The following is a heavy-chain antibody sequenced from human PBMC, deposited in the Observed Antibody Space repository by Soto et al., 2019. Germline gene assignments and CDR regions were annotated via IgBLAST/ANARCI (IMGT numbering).Heavy chain of an antibody. CDR3: ARVGAGYSSGWNNWFDP. Sequence: SETLSLTCTVSGGSISSSSYYWGWIRQPPGKGLERIGSIYYSGSTYYNPSLKSRVTISVDTSKNQFSLKLSSVTAADTAVYYCARVGAGYSSGWNNWFDPWGQGTLVTVSS. D-gene: IGHD6-19*01. J-gene: IGHJ5*02. V-gene: IGHV4-39*01. CDR2: IYYSGST. CDR1: GGSISSSSYY.